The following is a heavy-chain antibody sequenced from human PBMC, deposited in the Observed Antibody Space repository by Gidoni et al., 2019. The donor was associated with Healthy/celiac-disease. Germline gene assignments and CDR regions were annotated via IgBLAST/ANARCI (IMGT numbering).Heavy chain of an antibody. J-gene: IGHJ2*01. D-gene: IGHD6-19*01. CDR3: ARDRAVATWYFDL. V-gene: IGHV3-33*01. CDR2: IWYDGSNK. CDR1: GFTFSSYG. Sequence: QVQLVESGGGVVQPGRSLRLSCAASGFTFSSYGMHWVRQAPGKGLEWVAVIWYDGSNKYYADSVKGRFTISRDNSKNTLYLQMNSLRAEDTAVYYCARDRAVATWYFDLWGRGTLVTVSS.